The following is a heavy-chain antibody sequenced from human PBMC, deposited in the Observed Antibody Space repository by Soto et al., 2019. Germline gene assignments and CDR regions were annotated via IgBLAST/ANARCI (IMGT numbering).Heavy chain of an antibody. Sequence: ASVKVSCKASGYAFTGYYMHWVRQAPGQGLEWMGWINPNSGGTNYAQKFQGWVTMTRDTSISTAYMELSRLRSDDTAVYYCARDPTITIFGVVDYSGIDVWGQGTTVTVPS. CDR1: GYAFTGYY. CDR2: INPNSGGT. J-gene: IGHJ6*02. V-gene: IGHV1-2*04. D-gene: IGHD3-3*01. CDR3: ARDPTITIFGVVDYSGIDV.